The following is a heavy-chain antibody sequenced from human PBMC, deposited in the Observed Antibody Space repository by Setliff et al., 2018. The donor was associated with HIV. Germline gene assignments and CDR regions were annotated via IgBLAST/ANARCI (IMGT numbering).Heavy chain of an antibody. CDR1: GYTFTSYG. CDR3: ARDSSFNMDV. J-gene: IGHJ6*03. CDR2: ISPDNGNT. Sequence: ASVKVSCKASGYTFTSYGITWVRQAPGQGLEWMGWISPDNGNTRISQRFRGSVTMTRDRSINTAYMELSGLTSDDTAVYYCARDSSFNMDVWGKGTTVTVS. V-gene: IGHV1-18*01.